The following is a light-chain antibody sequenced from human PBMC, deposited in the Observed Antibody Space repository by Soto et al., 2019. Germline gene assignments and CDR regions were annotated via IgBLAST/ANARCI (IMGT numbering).Light chain of an antibody. J-gene: IGKJ2*01. CDR2: GAY. CDR1: QSISSN. V-gene: IGKV3-15*01. Sequence: EIVMTQSPATLSVSPGERATLSCRASQSISSNLAWYQRRPGQAPRLLIYGAYARATGIPARFSGSGSGTELNLTISSLQSEDFAVYYCQQYNNWRPYTFGQGTKVEIK. CDR3: QQYNNWRPYT.